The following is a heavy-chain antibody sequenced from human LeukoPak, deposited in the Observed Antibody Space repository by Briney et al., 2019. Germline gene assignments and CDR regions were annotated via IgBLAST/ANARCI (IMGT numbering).Heavy chain of an antibody. CDR1: GFSLTASGMC. J-gene: IGHJ6*03. CDR3: ARDYYYYMDV. CDR2: IDWDDDK. Sequence: SGPALVKPTQTLTLTCTFSGFSLTASGMCVGWIRQPPGKALEWLARIDWDDDKYFSTSLKTRLTISKDTSKNQVVLTMTNMDPVDTATYYCARDYYYYMDVWGEGTTVTVSS. V-gene: IGHV2-70*11.